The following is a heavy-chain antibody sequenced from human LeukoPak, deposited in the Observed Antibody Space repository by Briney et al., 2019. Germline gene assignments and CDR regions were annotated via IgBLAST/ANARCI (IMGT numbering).Heavy chain of an antibody. D-gene: IGHD1-26*01. CDR2: INHSGST. CDR3: ARGARWELLAAYFDY. V-gene: IGHV4-34*01. Sequence: SETLSLTCAVYGGSFSGYYWSWIRQPPGKGLEWIGEINHSGSTNYNPSLKSRVTISVDTSKNQFSLKLSSVTAADTAVYYCARGARWELLAAYFDYWGQGTLVTVS. CDR1: GGSFSGYY. J-gene: IGHJ4*02.